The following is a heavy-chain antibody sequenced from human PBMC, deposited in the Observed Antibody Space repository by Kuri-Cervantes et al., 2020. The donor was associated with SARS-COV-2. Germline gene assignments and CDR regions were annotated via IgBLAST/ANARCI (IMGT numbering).Heavy chain of an antibody. CDR3: ATGPGVVGDYVGRWFDP. J-gene: IGHJ5*02. CDR1: GYTFTSYA. V-gene: IGHV1-3*01. CDR2: INAGNGNT. D-gene: IGHD4-17*01. Sequence: ASVKVSCKASGYTFTSYAMHWVRQAPGQRLEWMGWINAGNGNTKYSQKFQGRVTITRDTSASTAYMELSSLRSEDTAVYYCATGPGVVGDYVGRWFDPWGQGTLVTVSS.